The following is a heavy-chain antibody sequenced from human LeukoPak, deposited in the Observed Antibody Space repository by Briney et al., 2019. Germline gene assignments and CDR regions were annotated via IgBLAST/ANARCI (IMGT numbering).Heavy chain of an antibody. D-gene: IGHD5-18*01. V-gene: IGHV4-61*08. J-gene: IGHJ4*02. CDR1: GGSISSGGYY. CDR2: IYYSGST. CDR3: ARNALRGYSTLDY. Sequence: SETLSLTCTVSGGSISSGGYYWSWIRQHPGKGLEWIGYIYYSGSTYYNPSLKSRVTISVDTSKNQFSLKVSSVTAADTAVYYCARNALRGYSTLDYWGQGTLVTVSS.